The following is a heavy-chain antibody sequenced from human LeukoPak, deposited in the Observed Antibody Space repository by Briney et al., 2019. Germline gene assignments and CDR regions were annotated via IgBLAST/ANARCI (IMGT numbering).Heavy chain of an antibody. CDR2: ISGSGGST. J-gene: IGHJ4*02. CDR1: GLTFSSYA. CDR3: AKTEEGYYDSSGYYRAFDY. D-gene: IGHD3-22*01. Sequence: PGGSLRLSCAASGLTFSSYAMSWVRQAPGKGLEWVSAISGSGGSTYYADSVKGRFTISRDNSKNTLYLQMNSLRAEDTAVYYCAKTEEGYYDSSGYYRAFDYWGQGTLVTVSS. V-gene: IGHV3-23*01.